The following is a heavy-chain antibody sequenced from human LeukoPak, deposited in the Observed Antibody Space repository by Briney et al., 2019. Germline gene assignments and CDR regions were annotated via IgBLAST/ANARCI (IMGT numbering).Heavy chain of an antibody. Sequence: SETLSLTCTVSGGSISSTSYYWSWIRQPPGKGLEWIGYIYYSGSTNYNPSLKSRVTISVDTSKNQFSLKLSSVTAADTAVYYCARLASSGYYSDYFDYWGQGTLVTVSS. CDR1: GGSISSTSYY. CDR3: ARLASSGYYSDYFDY. CDR2: IYYSGST. D-gene: IGHD3-22*01. V-gene: IGHV4-61*01. J-gene: IGHJ4*02.